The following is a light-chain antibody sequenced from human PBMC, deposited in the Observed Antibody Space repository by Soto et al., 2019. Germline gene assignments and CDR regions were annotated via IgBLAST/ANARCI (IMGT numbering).Light chain of an antibody. Sequence: QPVLTQPASVSGSPGQSITISCTGTSSDVGGYNYVSWYQHRPGEAPKLMIYDVSNRPSGVSNRFSGSKSGNTASLTISGLQPEDEADYYCSSYTTSNTRQIVFGTGTKLTVL. CDR3: SSYTTSNTRQIV. CDR2: DVS. J-gene: IGLJ1*01. V-gene: IGLV2-14*03. CDR1: SSDVGGYNY.